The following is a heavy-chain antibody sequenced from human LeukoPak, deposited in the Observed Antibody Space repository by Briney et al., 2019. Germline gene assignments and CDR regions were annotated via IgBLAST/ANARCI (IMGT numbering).Heavy chain of an antibody. J-gene: IGHJ5*02. CDR3: ARGNDDYGDYGLFWFDP. Sequence: VASVKVSCKASGYTFTVYYMHWVRQAPGQGLEWMGWINPNSGGTNYAQKFQGRVTMTRDTSISTAYMEPSRLRSDDTAVYYCARGNDDYGDYGLFWFDPWGQGTLVTVSS. CDR2: INPNSGGT. D-gene: IGHD4-17*01. V-gene: IGHV1-2*02. CDR1: GYTFTVYY.